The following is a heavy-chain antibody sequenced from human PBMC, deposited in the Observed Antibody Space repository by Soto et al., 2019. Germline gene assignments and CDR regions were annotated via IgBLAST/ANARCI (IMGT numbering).Heavy chain of an antibody. CDR2: IVPMFGTA. CDR3: ARDGDPESAFWRGPLGGGRLDP. D-gene: IGHD3-3*01. Sequence: QVQLVQSGAEVKKPGSSVNVSCKTSGGTFGNSAVAWVRQAPGQGLEWMGGIVPMFGTANYAQKFQGRLTITSADSTSTAYMELRSLRSDDTAVYYCARDGDPESAFWRGPLGGGRLDPWGQGSLVTVSS. J-gene: IGHJ5*02. CDR1: GGTFGNSA. V-gene: IGHV1-69*05.